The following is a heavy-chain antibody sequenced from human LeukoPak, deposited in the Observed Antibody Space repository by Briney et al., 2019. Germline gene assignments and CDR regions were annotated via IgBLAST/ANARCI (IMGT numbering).Heavy chain of an antibody. V-gene: IGHV3-11*01. J-gene: IGHJ3*02. CDR2: ISSSGSTI. CDR1: GFTFSDYY. CDR3: ARVSPDGYSSSWYGAFDI. D-gene: IGHD6-13*01. Sequence: PGGSLRLSCAASGFTFSDYYMSWIRQAPGKGLEWVSYISSSGSTIYYADSVKGRFTISRDNAKNSLYLQMNSLRAEDTAVYYCARVSPDGYSSSWYGAFDIWGQGTMVTVSS.